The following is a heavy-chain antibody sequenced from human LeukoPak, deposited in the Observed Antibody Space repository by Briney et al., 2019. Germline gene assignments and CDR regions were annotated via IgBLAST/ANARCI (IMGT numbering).Heavy chain of an antibody. V-gene: IGHV4-59*01. CDR2: IHYSGST. J-gene: IGHJ4*02. CDR3: GRVPSAGSGTYYIDY. D-gene: IGHD3-10*01. CDR1: GGSISSYY. Sequence: SETLSLTCTVSGGSISSYYWSWIRQPPGKGPEWIGYIHYSGSTNYNPSLKSRVTISGDTSKNQVSLKVTSVTAADTAVYYCGRVPSAGSGTYYIDYWGQGTLVTVSS.